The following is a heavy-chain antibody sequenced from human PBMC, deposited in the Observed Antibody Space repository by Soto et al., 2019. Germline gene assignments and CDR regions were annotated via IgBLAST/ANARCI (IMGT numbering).Heavy chain of an antibody. J-gene: IGHJ4*02. D-gene: IGHD6-6*01. V-gene: IGHV3-7*05. CDR2: IKQDGSEK. CDR1: GFTFSSYW. Sequence: EVQLVESGGGLVQPGGSLRLSCAASGFTFSSYWMSWVRQAPGKGLEWVANIKQDGSEKYYVDSVKGRFTISRDNAKNSLYLQMNSLRAEDTAVYYCARDSRVAARVKFFDYWGQGTLVTVSS. CDR3: ARDSRVAARVKFFDY.